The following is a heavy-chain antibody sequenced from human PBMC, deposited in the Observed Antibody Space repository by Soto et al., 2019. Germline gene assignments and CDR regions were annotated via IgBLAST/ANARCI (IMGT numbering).Heavy chain of an antibody. J-gene: IGHJ4*02. CDR1: GGTFSNYA. D-gene: IGHD2-15*01. V-gene: IGHV1-69*13. CDR3: ARESRYCSGGSCYFLPGIDY. CDR2: IIPIFGTA. Sequence: SVKVSCKASGGTFSNYALSWVRQAPGQGLEWMGGIIPIFGTANYAQKFQGRVTITADESTSTAYMELSSLRSEDTAVYYCARESRYCSGGSCYFLPGIDYWGQGTLVTVSS.